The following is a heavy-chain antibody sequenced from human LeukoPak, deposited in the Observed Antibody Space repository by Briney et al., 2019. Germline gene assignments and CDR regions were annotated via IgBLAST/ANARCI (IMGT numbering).Heavy chain of an antibody. J-gene: IGHJ4*02. CDR3: AIYYDSGPGPAGFDY. V-gene: IGHV1-69*13. CDR1: GGTFSSYA. D-gene: IGHD3-22*01. Sequence: SVKVSCKASGGTFSSYAISWVRQAPGQGLEWMGGIIPIFGTANYAQKFQGRVTITADESTSTAYMELSSLRSEDTAVYYCAIYYDSGPGPAGFDYWGQGTLVTVSS. CDR2: IIPIFGTA.